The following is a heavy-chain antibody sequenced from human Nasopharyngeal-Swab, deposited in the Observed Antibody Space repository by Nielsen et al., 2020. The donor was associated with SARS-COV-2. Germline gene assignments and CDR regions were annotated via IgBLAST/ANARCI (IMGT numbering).Heavy chain of an antibody. CDR1: GFTFDDYA. J-gene: IGHJ4*02. D-gene: IGHD5-18*01. CDR3: AKGDTAMVTSMQQWLATGGLIDY. V-gene: IGHV3-9*01. Sequence: SLKISCAASGFTFDDYAMHWVRQAPGKGLEWVSGISWNSGSIGYADSVKGRFTISRDNAKNSLYLQMNSLRAEDTALYYCAKGDTAMVTSMQQWLATGGLIDYWGQGTLVTDSS. CDR2: ISWNSGSI.